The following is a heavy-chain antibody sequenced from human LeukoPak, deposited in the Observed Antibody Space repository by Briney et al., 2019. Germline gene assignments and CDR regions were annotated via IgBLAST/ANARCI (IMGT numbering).Heavy chain of an antibody. V-gene: IGHV4-39*07. Sequence: SETLSLTCTVSGGSISSSSYYWGWIRQPPGKGLEWIGRIYTSGSTNYNPSLKSRVTISVDTSKNQFSLKLSSVTAADTAVYYCARDSRGYYGSGSLLYYYYYMDVWGKGTTVTISS. D-gene: IGHD3-10*01. CDR3: ARDSRGYYGSGSLLYYYYYMDV. CDR2: IYTSGST. J-gene: IGHJ6*03. CDR1: GGSISSSSYY.